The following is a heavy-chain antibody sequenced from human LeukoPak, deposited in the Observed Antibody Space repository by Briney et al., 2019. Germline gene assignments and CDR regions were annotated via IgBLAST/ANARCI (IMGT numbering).Heavy chain of an antibody. J-gene: IGHJ4*02. V-gene: IGHV3-30-3*01. CDR1: GFTFSSYW. CDR3: ARDDYGKYFLDY. Sequence: PGGSLRLSCAASGFTFSSYWMHWVRQAPGKGLEWVAILSYDGSNKYYADSVMGRFTISRDNSKNTLYLQMNSLRAEDTAVYYCARDDYGKYFLDYWGQGTLVAVSS. D-gene: IGHD4-17*01. CDR2: LSYDGSNK.